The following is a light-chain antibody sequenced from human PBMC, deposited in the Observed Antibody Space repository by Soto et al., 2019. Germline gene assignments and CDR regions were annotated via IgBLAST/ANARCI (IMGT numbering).Light chain of an antibody. CDR1: QSVSSY. V-gene: IGKV3-11*01. CDR2: DAS. Sequence: EIVLTQSPATLSLSPGERATLSCRASQSVSSYLAWYQQKPGQAPRLLIYDASNRATGIPARFSGSGSGTDFTLTISSLEPEDSAVYYCQQRSNWPPITFGHGTRLETK. J-gene: IGKJ5*01. CDR3: QQRSNWPPIT.